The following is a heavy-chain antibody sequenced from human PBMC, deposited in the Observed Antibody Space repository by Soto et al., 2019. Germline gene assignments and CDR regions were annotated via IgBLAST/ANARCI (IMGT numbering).Heavy chain of an antibody. CDR2: MNPDGGTR. J-gene: IGHJ4*02. CDR3: ARGGEVGAGQYYLDDS. D-gene: IGHD2-21*01. Sequence: EVQLVESGGDLVQPGGSLRLSCEASGFTFSSNWMHWVRQGPGKGLVWVSRMNPDGGTRGYADSVKGRFTISRDNARNTVFLQMGSLRAEDTAVYYCARGGEVGAGQYYLDDSWGQGTLVTVSS. V-gene: IGHV3-74*01. CDR1: GFTFSSNW.